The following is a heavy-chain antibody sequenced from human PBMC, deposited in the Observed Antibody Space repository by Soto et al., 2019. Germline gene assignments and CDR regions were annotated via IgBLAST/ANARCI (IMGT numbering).Heavy chain of an antibody. CDR1: GFTFSSYG. V-gene: IGHV3-30*18. D-gene: IGHD6-6*01. CDR3: AKVFGSEYSSSSWTIYYNYYGRDV. CDR2: ISYDGSNK. J-gene: IGHJ6*04. Sequence: PGGSLRLSCAASGFTFSSYGMHWVRQAPGKGLEWVAVISYDGSNKYYADSVKGRFTISRDNSKNTLYLQMNSLRAEDTAVYYCAKVFGSEYSSSSWTIYYNYYGRDVGAKGTRVPVPS.